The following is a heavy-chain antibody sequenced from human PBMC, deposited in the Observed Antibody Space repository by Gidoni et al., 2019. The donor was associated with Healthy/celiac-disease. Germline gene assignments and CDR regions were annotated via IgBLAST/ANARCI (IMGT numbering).Heavy chain of an antibody. V-gene: IGHV4-31*03. CDR2: IYYSGST. D-gene: IGHD3-22*01. J-gene: IGHJ3*02. CDR1: GGSISSGGYY. CDR3: ARTRDSSGYSDAFDI. Sequence: QVQLQESGPGLVKPSQTLSLTCTVSGGSISSGGYYWSWIRQHPGKGLEWIGDIYYSGSTSYNPSLKSRVTISVDTSKNQFSLKLSSVTAADTAVYYCARTRDSSGYSDAFDIWGQGTMVTVSS.